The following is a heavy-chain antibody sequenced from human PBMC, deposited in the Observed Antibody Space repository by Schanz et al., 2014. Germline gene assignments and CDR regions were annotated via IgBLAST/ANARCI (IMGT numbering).Heavy chain of an antibody. CDR3: ARPRFDYGEVDY. CDR1: GFTFSSYA. CDR2: ISHSGGSK. J-gene: IGHJ4*02. Sequence: VQLVESGGGVVQFGRSLRLSCVASGFTFSSYAMSWVRQAPGKGLEWVSSISHSGGSKYYADSVKGRFTISRDNAKKTLSLQMISLRAEDTAVYYCARPRFDYGEVDYWGQGTLVTVSS. V-gene: IGHV3-23*04. D-gene: IGHD4-17*01.